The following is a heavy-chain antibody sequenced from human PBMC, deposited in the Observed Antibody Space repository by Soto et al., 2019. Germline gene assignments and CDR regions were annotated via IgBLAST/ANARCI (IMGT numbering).Heavy chain of an antibody. D-gene: IGHD6-19*01. CDR1: SASISSEQR. CDR3: ARSFGWYAIDH. Sequence: QMQLQESGPGLVKPSETLSLTCAVSSASISSEQRWTWVRQPPGKGLEWIGEIHHSGSTNKTPSLKSRVTMSVDKSKNQFSLNLNSVTAADTAVYYCARSFGWYAIDHWGQGTLVIVSS. CDR2: IHHSGST. V-gene: IGHV4-4*02. J-gene: IGHJ4*02.